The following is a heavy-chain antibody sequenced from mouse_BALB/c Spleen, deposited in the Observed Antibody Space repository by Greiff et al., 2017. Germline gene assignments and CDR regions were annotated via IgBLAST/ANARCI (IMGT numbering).Heavy chain of an antibody. J-gene: IGHJ4*01. CDR1: GFSLTSYG. Sequence: VQGVESGPSLVQPSQSLSITCTVSGFSLTSYGVHWVRQSPGKGLEWLGVIWRGGSTDYNAAFMSRLSITKDNSKSQVFFKMNSLQADDTAIYYCAIYGNGGAMDYWGQGTSVTVSS. D-gene: IGHD2-1*01. CDR2: IWRGGST. CDR3: AIYGNGGAMDY. V-gene: IGHV2-5-1*01.